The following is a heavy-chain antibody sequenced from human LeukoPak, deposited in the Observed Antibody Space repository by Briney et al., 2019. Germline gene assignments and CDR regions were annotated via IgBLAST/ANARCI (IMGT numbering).Heavy chain of an antibody. Sequence: GGSLRLSCAVSGFTFSSYGMHWVRQAPGKGLEWVAVISYDGSNKYYADSVKGRFTISRDNSKNTLYLQMNSLRAEDTAVYYCAKDQLRYYDFADSGAFDIWGQGTMVTVSS. CDR3: AKDQLRYYDFADSGAFDI. CDR1: GFTFSSYG. CDR2: ISYDGSNK. J-gene: IGHJ3*02. V-gene: IGHV3-30*18. D-gene: IGHD3-3*01.